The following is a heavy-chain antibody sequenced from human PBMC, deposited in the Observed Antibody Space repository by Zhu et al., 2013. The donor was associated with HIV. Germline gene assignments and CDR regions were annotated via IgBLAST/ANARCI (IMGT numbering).Heavy chain of an antibody. CDR1: GYTFTGYG. CDR2: MNPRSENT. V-gene: IGHV1-8*02. Sequence: QVQLVQSGAEVRKPGASVKVSCKASGYTFTGYGISWVRQAPGQGLEWMGWMNPRSENTGSHPRFQDRIIMTWDTSTGTAHLEMTRLTSVDTALYFCARAASRHCDKRRCYWGTQNLWGQGTQVTVSS. D-gene: IGHD7-27*01. J-gene: IGHJ4*03. CDR3: ARAASRHCDKRRCYWGTQNL.